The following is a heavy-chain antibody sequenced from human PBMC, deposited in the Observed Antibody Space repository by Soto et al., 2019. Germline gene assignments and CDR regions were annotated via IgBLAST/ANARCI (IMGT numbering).Heavy chain of an antibody. J-gene: IGHJ6*03. CDR1: GGSISSYY. D-gene: IGHD3-10*01. V-gene: IGHV4-59*08. CDR2: IYYSGST. CDR3: AGRTRRHSHGSGSFYYLDV. Sequence: QVQLQEAGPGLVKPSETLSLTCTVSGGSISSYYWSWIRQPPGKGTEWVGYIYYSGSTNYNPSPKTRVPLTINTSKHQFPLKLDPLAAADTARYSCAGRTRRHSHGSGSFYYLDVWGKGTTVTVSS.